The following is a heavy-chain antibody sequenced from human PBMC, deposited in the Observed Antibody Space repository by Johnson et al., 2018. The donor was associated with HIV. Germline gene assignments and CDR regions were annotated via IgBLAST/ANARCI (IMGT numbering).Heavy chain of an antibody. D-gene: IGHD6-19*01. CDR1: GFTFSSYW. CDR3: ASAVARTKGGAFDI. Sequence: QVQLVESGGGLVQPGGSLRLSCAASGFTFSSYWMSWVRQAPGEGLEWVTVISSDGNERHYADSVRGRFTVSRDNSKNTLYLQMNSLRAEDTAVYYCASAVARTKGGAFDIWGQGTMVTVSS. V-gene: IGHV3-30*03. J-gene: IGHJ3*02. CDR2: ISSDGNER.